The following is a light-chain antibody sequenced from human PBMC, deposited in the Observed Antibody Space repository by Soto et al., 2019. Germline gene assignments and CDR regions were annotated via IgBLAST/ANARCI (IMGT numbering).Light chain of an antibody. CDR1: QSISTY. J-gene: IGKJ1*01. Sequence: DIQMTQSPSSLSASVGDRVTITCRASQSISTYLIWYQQKPGKAPKLLIYATSSLQSGVPSRFSGSGSGTDFTLTISSLQPEDFATYYCKQSYCTPPGTFGQGTKVEIK. CDR3: KQSYCTPPGT. V-gene: IGKV1-39*01. CDR2: ATS.